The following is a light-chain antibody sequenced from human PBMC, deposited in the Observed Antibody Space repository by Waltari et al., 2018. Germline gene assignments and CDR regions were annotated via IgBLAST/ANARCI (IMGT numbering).Light chain of an antibody. V-gene: IGLV3-19*01. J-gene: IGLJ2*01. CDR2: DKN. CDR3: HARDASGVAGS. CDR1: SLRSYY. Sequence: SSELTQDPAVSVAMGQTVRITCQGASLRSYYASWYQQRPGQAPILVIYDKNNRPPGVPDRFSGSSSHNTGSLTITGAQAEDEASYYCHARDASGVAGSFGGGTKLTVL.